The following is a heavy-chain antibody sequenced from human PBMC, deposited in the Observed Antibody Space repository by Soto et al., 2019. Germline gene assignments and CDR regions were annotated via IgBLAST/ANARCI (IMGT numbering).Heavy chain of an antibody. CDR3: TRHLLEWLLDY. CDR1: GFTFSGSA. D-gene: IGHD3-3*01. J-gene: IGHJ4*02. CDR2: IRSKANSYAT. V-gene: IGHV3-73*01. Sequence: GGSLRLSCAASGFTFSGSAMHWVRQASGKGLEWVGRIRSKANSYATAYAASVKGRFTISRDDSKNTAYLQMNSLKTEDTAVYYCTRHLLEWLLDYWGQGTLVTVSS.